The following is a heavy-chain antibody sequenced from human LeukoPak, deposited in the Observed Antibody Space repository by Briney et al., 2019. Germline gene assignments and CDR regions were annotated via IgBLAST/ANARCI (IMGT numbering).Heavy chain of an antibody. D-gene: IGHD5-24*01. J-gene: IGHJ4*02. CDR3: ARSEKMATIVN. CDR1: GYSISSGYY. CDR2: IYHSGST. V-gene: IGHV4-38-2*01. Sequence: SETLSLTCAVSGYSISSGYYWGWIRQPPGKGLEWIGIIYHSGSTYYNPSLKSRVTISVDTSKNQFSLKLSSVTAADTAVYYCARSEKMATIVNWGQGTLVTVSS.